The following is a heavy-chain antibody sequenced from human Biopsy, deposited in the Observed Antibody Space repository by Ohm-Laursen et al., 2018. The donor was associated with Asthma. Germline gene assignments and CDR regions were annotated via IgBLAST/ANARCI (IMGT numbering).Heavy chain of an antibody. CDR1: GGSVSSGSYY. V-gene: IGHV4-61*01. CDR3: ARLWDYYDSRAPGGDAFDI. Sequence: TLSLTCTVSGGSVSSGSYYWSWIRQPPGKGLEWIGYSGNTNYNPSLKSRVTISVDTSKNQVSLELRSVSSSDTAVYYCARLWDYYDSRAPGGDAFDIWGQGTMVAVSS. D-gene: IGHD3-22*01. CDR2: SGNT. J-gene: IGHJ3*02.